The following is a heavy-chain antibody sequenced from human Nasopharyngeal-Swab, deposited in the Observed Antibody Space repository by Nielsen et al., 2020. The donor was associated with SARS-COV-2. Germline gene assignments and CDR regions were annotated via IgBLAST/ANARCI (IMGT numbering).Heavy chain of an antibody. CDR1: GFTVSGYY. V-gene: IGHV3-11*01. CDR2: INPGGDVI. CDR3: ARKVALDI. J-gene: IGHJ3*02. Sequence: GESLKISCAASGFTVSGYYISWIRQAPGKGLEWIAYINPGGDVIAYADSVQGRFSISRDSATNTVYLQMNSLRTDDTAVYCCARKVALDIWGQGTVVTVSS.